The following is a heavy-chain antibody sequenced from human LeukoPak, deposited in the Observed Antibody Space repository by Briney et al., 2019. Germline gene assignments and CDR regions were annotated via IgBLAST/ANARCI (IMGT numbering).Heavy chain of an antibody. CDR1: GYTFTSYD. CDR3: ARVSSENAADYFDY. CDR2: ISAYNGNT. V-gene: IGHV1-18*01. J-gene: IGHJ4*02. D-gene: IGHD6-13*01. Sequence: ASVKVSCKASGYTFTSYDINWVRQATGQGLEWMGWISAYNGNTNYAQKLQGRVTMTTDTSTSTAYMELRGLRSDDTAVYYCARVSSENAADYFDYWGQGTLVTVSS.